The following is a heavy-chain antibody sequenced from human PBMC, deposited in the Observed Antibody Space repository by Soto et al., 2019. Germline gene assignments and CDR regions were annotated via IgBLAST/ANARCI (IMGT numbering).Heavy chain of an antibody. J-gene: IGHJ3*02. D-gene: IGHD3-10*01. CDR2: ISGSGGST. Sequence: PGGSLRLSCAASGFTFSSYAMSWVRQAPGKGLEWVSAISGSGGSTYYADSVKGRFTISRDNSKNTLYLQMNSLRAEDTAVYYCAKDSPLWFGETSEAFDIWGQGTMVTVSS. V-gene: IGHV3-23*01. CDR1: GFTFSSYA. CDR3: AKDSPLWFGETSEAFDI.